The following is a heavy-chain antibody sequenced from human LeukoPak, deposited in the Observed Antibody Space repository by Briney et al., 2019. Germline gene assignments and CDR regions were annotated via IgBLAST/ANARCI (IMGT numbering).Heavy chain of an antibody. CDR1: GGSFSGYY. D-gene: IGHD3-22*01. V-gene: IGHV4-34*01. CDR3: ARGLRAYDSSGYYQSPTFDY. CDR2: INHSGST. Sequence: SETLSLTCAVYGGSFSGYYWSWIRQPPGKGLEWIGEINHSGSTNYNPSLKSRVTISVDTSKNQFSLKLSSVTAADTAVYYCARGLRAYDSSGYYQSPTFDYWGQGTLVTVSS. J-gene: IGHJ4*02.